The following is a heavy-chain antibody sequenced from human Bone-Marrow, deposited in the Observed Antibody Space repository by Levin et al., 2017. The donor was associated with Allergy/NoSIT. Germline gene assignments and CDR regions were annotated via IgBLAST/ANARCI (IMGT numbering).Heavy chain of an antibody. J-gene: IGHJ3*02. V-gene: IGHV1-69*04. CDR3: ARALMPARRVTVADAFDS. CDR1: GGTFSSYA. CDR2: IIPILGIA. Sequence: SVKVSCKASGGTFSSYAISWVRQAPGQGLEWMGRIIPILGIANYAQKFQGRVTITADKSTSTAYMELSSLRSEDTAVYHCARALMPARRVTVADAFDSWGQGTMVTVSS. D-gene: IGHD6-19*01.